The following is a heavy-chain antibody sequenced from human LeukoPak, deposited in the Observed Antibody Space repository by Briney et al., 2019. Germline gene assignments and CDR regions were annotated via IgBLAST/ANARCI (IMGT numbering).Heavy chain of an antibody. CDR2: ISAYNGNT. J-gene: IGHJ4*02. CDR1: GYTFTSYG. CDR3: ARDQSRYYDSSGYYYDLGGYYFDY. Sequence: ASVKVSCKASGYTFTSYGISWVRQAPGQGLEWMRWISAYNGNTNYAQKLQGRVTMTTDTSTSTAYMELRSLRSDDTAVYYCARDQSRYYDSSGYYYDLGGYYFDYWGQGTLVTVSS. D-gene: IGHD3-22*01. V-gene: IGHV1-18*01.